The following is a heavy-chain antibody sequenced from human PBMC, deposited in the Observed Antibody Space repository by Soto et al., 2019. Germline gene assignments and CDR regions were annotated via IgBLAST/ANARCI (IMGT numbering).Heavy chain of an antibody. CDR2: IYYSGST. J-gene: IGHJ1*01. D-gene: IGHD4-17*01. CDR3: ARSRTTVTPSGFQH. Sequence: ETLSLTCTVSGGSISSYYWSWIRQPPGKGLEWIGYIYYSGSTNYNPSLKSRVTISVDTSKNQFSLKLSSVTAADTAVYYCARSRTTVTPSGFQHWGQGTLVTSPQ. CDR1: GGSISSYY. V-gene: IGHV4-59*01.